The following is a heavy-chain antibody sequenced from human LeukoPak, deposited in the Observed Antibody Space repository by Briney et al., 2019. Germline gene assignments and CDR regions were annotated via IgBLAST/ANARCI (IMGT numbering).Heavy chain of an antibody. Sequence: GGSLRLSCAASGFTFSSYAMSWVRQAPGKGLEWVSPISGSGGSTYYADSVKGRFTISRDNSKNTLYLQMNSLRAEDTAVYYCTGHSDRYCSGAGCYVNYFYGLDVWGQGTTVTVS. CDR1: GFTFSSYA. CDR3: TGHSDRYCSGAGCYVNYFYGLDV. V-gene: IGHV3-23*01. CDR2: ISGSGGST. J-gene: IGHJ6*02. D-gene: IGHD2-15*01.